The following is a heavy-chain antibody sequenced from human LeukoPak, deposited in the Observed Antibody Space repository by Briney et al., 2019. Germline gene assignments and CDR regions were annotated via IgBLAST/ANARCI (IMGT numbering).Heavy chain of an antibody. CDR3: VKDRDTAMVTADDAFDI. V-gene: IGHV3-64D*06. CDR2: ISSNGGST. Sequence: GRSLRLSCAASGFILSSYAMHWVRQAPGKGLEYVSAISSNGGSTYYADSVKGRFTISRDNSKNTLYLQMSSLRAEDTAAYYCVKDRDTAMVTADDAFDIWGQGTMVTVSS. CDR1: GFILSSYA. D-gene: IGHD5-18*01. J-gene: IGHJ3*02.